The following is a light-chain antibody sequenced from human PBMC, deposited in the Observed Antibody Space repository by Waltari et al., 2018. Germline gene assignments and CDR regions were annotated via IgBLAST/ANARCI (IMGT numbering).Light chain of an antibody. Sequence: QSALTQPASVSGSPGQSITLPCTGTSSDVGGYNYVSWYQQHPDKVPKLMIYDVSKRPSGVSNRFAGSKAGNATSLTISGLEAEEEADYYCSSYTSSSTYVFGTGTNVTVL. CDR3: SSYTSSSTYV. J-gene: IGLJ1*01. V-gene: IGLV2-14*01. CDR1: SSDVGGYNY. CDR2: DVS.